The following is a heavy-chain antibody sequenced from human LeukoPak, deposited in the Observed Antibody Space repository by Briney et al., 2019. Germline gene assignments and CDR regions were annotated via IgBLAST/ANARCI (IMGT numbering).Heavy chain of an antibody. Sequence: SETLSLTXAVSGYSISSGYYWVWIRQPPGKGLEWIGSIHHSGSTYYNPSLKRRVAMSLDTSRNHFSLRLSSVTAADTAVYYCARSHCTSTSCYYFDSWGQGTLVTVSS. J-gene: IGHJ4*02. CDR1: GYSISSGYY. D-gene: IGHD2-2*01. CDR3: ARSHCTSTSCYYFDS. V-gene: IGHV4-38-2*01. CDR2: IHHSGST.